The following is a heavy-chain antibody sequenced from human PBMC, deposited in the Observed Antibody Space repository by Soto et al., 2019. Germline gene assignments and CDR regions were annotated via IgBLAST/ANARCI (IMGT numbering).Heavy chain of an antibody. J-gene: IGHJ4*01. CDR2: IYYSGST. Sequence: LSLTCTVSGGSISSYYWSWIRQPPGKGLEWIGYIYYSGSTNYNPSLKSRVTISVDTSKNQFSLKLSSATAADTAVYYCARRVKYPSGRRSAFYFVFWGQATIGTVSS. V-gene: IGHV4-59*01. CDR3: ARRVKYPSGRRSAFYFVF. CDR1: GGSISSYY. D-gene: IGHD3-10*01.